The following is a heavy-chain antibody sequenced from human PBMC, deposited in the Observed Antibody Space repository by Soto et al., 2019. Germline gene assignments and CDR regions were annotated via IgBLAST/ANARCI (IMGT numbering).Heavy chain of an antibody. Sequence: GGSLRLSCAASGFTFSSYAMSWVRQAPGKGLEWVSAISGSGGSTYYADSVKGRFTISRDNSKNTLYLQMNSLRAEDTAVYYCAKPSPYDFWSGYFFDYWGQGTLVTVSS. D-gene: IGHD3-3*01. V-gene: IGHV3-23*01. J-gene: IGHJ4*02. CDR2: ISGSGGST. CDR1: GFTFSSYA. CDR3: AKPSPYDFWSGYFFDY.